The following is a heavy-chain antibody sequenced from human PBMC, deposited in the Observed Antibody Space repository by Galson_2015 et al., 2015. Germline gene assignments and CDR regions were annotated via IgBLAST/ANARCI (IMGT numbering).Heavy chain of an antibody. CDR1: GGSISSRNW. J-gene: IGHJ4*02. CDR3: ARGSLDRGGFDY. V-gene: IGHV4-4*02. CDR2: IYHSGST. Sequence: ETLSLPCAVSGGSISSRNWWRWVRQPPGKGLEWIGEIYHSGSTNYNPSLTSRVTISVDKSKNQFSLKLSSVTAADTAVYYCARGSLDRGGFDYWGQGTRGTVAS. D-gene: IGHD1-1*01.